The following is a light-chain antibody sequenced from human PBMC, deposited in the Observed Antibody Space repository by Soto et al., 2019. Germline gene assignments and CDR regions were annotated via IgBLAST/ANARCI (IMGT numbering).Light chain of an antibody. CDR2: KAS. CDR1: QSVSRW. CDR3: QQYTGYST. J-gene: IGKJ2*01. Sequence: DIQMTQSPSTLSASVGDRVTIACRASQSVSRWSGWYQRNPGEAPKLLIYKASTVEIGVPSRCSSGASETEFTLTISRQQPDDSATYCRQQYTGYSTFGQGTKVDIK. V-gene: IGKV1-5*03.